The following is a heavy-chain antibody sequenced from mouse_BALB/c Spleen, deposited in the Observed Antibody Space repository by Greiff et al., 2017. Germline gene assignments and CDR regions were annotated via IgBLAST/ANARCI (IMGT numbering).Heavy chain of an antibody. CDR1: GYTFTSYY. CDR2: IYPGDGST. CDR3: ARYGDDYDAYYAMDY. Sequence: QVHVKQSGPELVKPGASVKMSCKASGYTFTSYYIHWVKQRPGQGLEWIGWIYPGDGSTKYNEKFKGKTTLTADKSSSTAYMLLSSLTSEDSAIYFCARYGDDYDAYYAMDYWGQGTSVTVSS. V-gene: IGHV1S56*01. J-gene: IGHJ4*01. D-gene: IGHD2-4*01.